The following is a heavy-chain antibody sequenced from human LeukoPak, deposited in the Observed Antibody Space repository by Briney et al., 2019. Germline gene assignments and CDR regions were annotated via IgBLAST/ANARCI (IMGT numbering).Heavy chain of an antibody. CDR1: GGSISSDDYY. Sequence: PSETLSLTCTVSGGSISSDDYYWSWIRQPPGTGLEWIGYIYYTGSTYSSPSLKSRVTISVDTSKNQFSLKLSSVTAADTAVYYCARVLTYCTSTSCYSPSFDYWGQGTLVTVSS. J-gene: IGHJ4*02. D-gene: IGHD2-2*02. V-gene: IGHV4-30-4*01. CDR3: ARVLTYCTSTSCYSPSFDY. CDR2: IYYTGST.